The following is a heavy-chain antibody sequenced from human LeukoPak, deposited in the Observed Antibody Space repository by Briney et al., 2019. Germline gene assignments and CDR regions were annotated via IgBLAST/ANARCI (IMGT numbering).Heavy chain of an antibody. D-gene: IGHD1-20*01. CDR2: IRSKTSGGTT. V-gene: IGHV3-15*01. CDR3: DTFNWNSPFDY. CDR1: GFTFSDAW. Sequence: GGSLRLSCTASGFTFSDAWVTWVRQAPGKGLEWVGRIRSKTSGGTTDYAAPVNGRFTISRDDSKNTIFLQMNSLETEDTAVYYCDTFNWNSPFDYWGQGTLVTVSS. J-gene: IGHJ4*02.